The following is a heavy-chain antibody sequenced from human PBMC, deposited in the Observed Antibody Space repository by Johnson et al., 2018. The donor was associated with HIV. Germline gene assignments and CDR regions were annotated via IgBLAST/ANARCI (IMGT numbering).Heavy chain of an antibody. V-gene: IGHV3-30*04. J-gene: IGHJ3*02. CDR3: ARAKGGSYSDEQGAFDI. CDR1: GFTFSSYA. D-gene: IGHD1-26*01. Sequence: QVQLVESGGGLVQPGGSLRLSCAASGFTFSSYAMHWVRQAPGKGLEWVAVISYDGSNKYYADSVKGRFTISRDNSKNTLYLQMNSLRAEDTAVYYCARAKGGSYSDEQGAFDIWGQGTMVTVSS. CDR2: ISYDGSNK.